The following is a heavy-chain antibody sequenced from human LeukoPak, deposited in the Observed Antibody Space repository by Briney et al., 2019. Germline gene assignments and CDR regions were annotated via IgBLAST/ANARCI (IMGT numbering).Heavy chain of an antibody. V-gene: IGHV3-64*01. CDR3: ARKNITMIKGTLFDY. J-gene: IGHJ4*02. CDR1: GFTFSSYA. Sequence: GGSLRLSCAASGFTFSSYAMHWVRQAPGKGLEYVSAISSNGGSTYYANSVKGRFTISRDNSKNTLYLQMGSLRAEDTAVYYCARKNITMIKGTLFDYWGQGILVTVSS. CDR2: ISSNGGST. D-gene: IGHD3-22*01.